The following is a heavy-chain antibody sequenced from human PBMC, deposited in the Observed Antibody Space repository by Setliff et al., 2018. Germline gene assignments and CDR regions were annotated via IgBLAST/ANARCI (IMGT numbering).Heavy chain of an antibody. CDR3: TKGRVGLAARAGY. V-gene: IGHV4-39*07. Sequence: SETLSLTCTVSGGSISSSPYYWGWIRQPPGKGLEWIGSIYYSGSTNYNPSLKSRVTISVDTSKNQFSLKLSSVTAADTAVYYCTKGRVGLAARAGYCGQGTLVTVSS. CDR2: IYYSGST. D-gene: IGHD1-26*01. CDR1: GGSISSSPYY. J-gene: IGHJ4*02.